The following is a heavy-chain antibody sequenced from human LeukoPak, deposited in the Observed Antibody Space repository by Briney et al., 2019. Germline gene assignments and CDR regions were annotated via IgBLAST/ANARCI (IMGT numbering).Heavy chain of an antibody. CDR1: GFTVSSNY. CDR3: AKRIMYTGSFPFDS. J-gene: IGHJ5*01. CDR2: IYSGGST. Sequence: GGSLRLSCAASGFTVSSNYMSWVRQAPGKGLQWVSVIYSGGSTYYADSVRGRFTISRDNSKNTLYLQMNSLRVEDTAVYYCAKRIMYTGSFPFDSWGQGSLVTVSS. V-gene: IGHV3-53*01. D-gene: IGHD1-26*01.